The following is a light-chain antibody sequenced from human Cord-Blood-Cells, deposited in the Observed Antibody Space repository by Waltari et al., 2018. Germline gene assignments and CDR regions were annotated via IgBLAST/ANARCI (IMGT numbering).Light chain of an antibody. Sequence: QSALTQPASVSGSPGQSVTMSCTGTSSDVGGCNYVSGYQQHPGKAPKLLIYDVSNRPSGVSNRFAGSKSGDAASLTISGLQAEDEADYYCSSYTSSSTLVFGGGTKLTVL. CDR3: SSYTSSSTLV. CDR1: SSDVGGCNY. CDR2: DVS. V-gene: IGLV2-14*03. J-gene: IGLJ3*02.